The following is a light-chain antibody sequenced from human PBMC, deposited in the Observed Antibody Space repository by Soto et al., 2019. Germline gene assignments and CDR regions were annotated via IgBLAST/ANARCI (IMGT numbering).Light chain of an antibody. V-gene: IGLV2-14*01. CDR2: EVS. CDR1: SSDVGDYDY. Sequence: QSVLTQPASVSGSPGQSITISGTGTSSDVGDYDYVSWYQQYAGKAPKMMIYEVSNRPSGVSNRFSGSKSGNTASLTISGLQAEDEADYYCSSYRSSNTLLFGGGTKLTVL. J-gene: IGLJ2*01. CDR3: SSYRSSNTLL.